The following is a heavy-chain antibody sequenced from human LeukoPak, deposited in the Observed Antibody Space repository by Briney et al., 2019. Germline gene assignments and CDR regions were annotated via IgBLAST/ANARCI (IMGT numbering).Heavy chain of an antibody. CDR2: ISYDGSNK. V-gene: IGHV3-30-3*01. J-gene: IGHJ4*02. CDR1: GFTFSSYA. Sequence: GRSLRLSCAASGFTFSSYAMHWVRQAAGKGLEWVAVISYDGSNKYYADSVEGRFTISRDNSKNTLYLQMNSLRAEDTAVYYCARGTWRLVRGAASFESWGQGTLVTVSS. D-gene: IGHD3-10*01. CDR3: ARGTWRLVRGAASFES.